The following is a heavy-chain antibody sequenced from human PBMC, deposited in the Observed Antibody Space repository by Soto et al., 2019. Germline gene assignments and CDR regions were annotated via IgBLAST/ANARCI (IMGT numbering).Heavy chain of an antibody. CDR3: ARQERATGTFRSRWFGP. CDR1: GGSISVGAYY. Sequence: PSETLSLTCTVSGGSISVGAYYWCGIRHPPGKGLEWIGTIYYTGSTYYNPSLKSRVTISVDTSKNQFSLKLNSVTAADTAVYYCARQERATGTFRSRWFGPSGQGNLVTVAS. CDR2: IYYTGST. D-gene: IGHD1-1*01. J-gene: IGHJ5*02. V-gene: IGHV4-39*01.